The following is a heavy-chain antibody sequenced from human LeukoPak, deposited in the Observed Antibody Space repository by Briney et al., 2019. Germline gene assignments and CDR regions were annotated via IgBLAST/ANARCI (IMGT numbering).Heavy chain of an antibody. V-gene: IGHV1-69*13. D-gene: IGHD4-11*01. J-gene: IGHJ4*02. CDR2: IIPIFGTA. CDR3: ARDGCNYESRPFDY. Sequence: SVKVSCKASGGTFSSYAISWVRQAPGQGLEWMGGIIPIFGTANYAQKFQGRVTITADESTSTAYMELSSLRSEDTAVYYCARDGCNYESRPFDYWGQGTLVTVSS. CDR1: GGTFSSYA.